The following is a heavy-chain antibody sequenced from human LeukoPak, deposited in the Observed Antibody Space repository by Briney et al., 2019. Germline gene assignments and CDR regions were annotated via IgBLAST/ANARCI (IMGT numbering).Heavy chain of an antibody. CDR3: AKKRITMIVVVSDFDY. CDR1: GFTFSSYA. CDR2: ISGSGGST. Sequence: PGGSLRLSCAASGFTFSSYAMSWVRQAPGKGLEWVSAISGSGGSTCYADSVKGRFTISRDNSKNTLYLQMNSLRAEDTAVYYCAKKRITMIVVVSDFDYWGQGTLVTVSS. J-gene: IGHJ4*02. D-gene: IGHD3-22*01. V-gene: IGHV3-23*01.